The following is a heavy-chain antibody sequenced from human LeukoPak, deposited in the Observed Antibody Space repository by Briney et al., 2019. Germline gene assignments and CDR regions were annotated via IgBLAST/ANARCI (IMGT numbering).Heavy chain of an antibody. V-gene: IGHV3-23*01. J-gene: IGHJ4*02. D-gene: IGHD2-15*01. Sequence: GGSLRLSCAASGFTFNIYGMSWVRQAPGKGLEWASGISDTGDRTLYADSAKGRFTISRDNSKNTVYLQMDSLRVEDTALYYCTKGGVVALGIGANDYWGQGTLVTVSS. CDR2: ISDTGDRT. CDR3: TKGGVVALGIGANDY. CDR1: GFTFNIYG.